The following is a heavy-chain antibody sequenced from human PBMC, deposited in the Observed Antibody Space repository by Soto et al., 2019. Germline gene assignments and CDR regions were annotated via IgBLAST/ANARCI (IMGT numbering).Heavy chain of an antibody. CDR1: GFTVSSNY. CDR3: ARDRRYCTNGVCYMGRFDY. CDR2: IYSGGST. Sequence: GSLRLSCAASGFTVSSNYMSWVRQAPGKGLEWVSVIYSGGSTYYADSVKGRFTISRDNSKNTLYLQMNSLRAEDTAVYYCARDRRYCTNGVCYMGRFDYWGQGTLVTVSS. J-gene: IGHJ4*02. D-gene: IGHD2-8*01. V-gene: IGHV3-53*01.